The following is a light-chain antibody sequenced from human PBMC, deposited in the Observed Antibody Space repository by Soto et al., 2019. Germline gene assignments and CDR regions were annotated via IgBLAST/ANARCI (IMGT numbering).Light chain of an antibody. CDR1: QSVSSSY. CDR2: AAY. V-gene: IGKV3-20*01. Sequence: EIVLTQSPGTLSLSPGDSATLSCRASQSVSSSYLGWYQQTPGQAPRLLISAAYIRATGIPRRFSGSGSGKVFPPTSRILQPEVSALYYCQHYGGPFTFGHGTKVDIK. CDR3: QHYGGPFT. J-gene: IGKJ3*01.